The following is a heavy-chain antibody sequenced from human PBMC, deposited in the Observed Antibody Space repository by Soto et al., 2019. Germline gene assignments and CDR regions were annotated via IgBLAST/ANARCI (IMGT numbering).Heavy chain of an antibody. D-gene: IGHD1-26*01. CDR2: ITRTDST. V-gene: IGHV3-23*01. CDR1: GFTFSNYA. Sequence: GGSLRLSCTASGFTFSNYAMSWVRQAPGKGLEWVSAITRTDSTYYADSVKGRFTISRGNSRNTLYLQMNSLGAEDAALYYCAKALVGEVGATDYWGQGPLVPVSS. J-gene: IGHJ4*02. CDR3: AKALVGEVGATDY.